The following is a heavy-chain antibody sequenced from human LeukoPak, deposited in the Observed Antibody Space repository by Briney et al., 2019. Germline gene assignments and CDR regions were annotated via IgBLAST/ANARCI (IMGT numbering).Heavy chain of an antibody. CDR2: INHSGST. Sequence: SETLSLTCAVYGGSFSGYYWSWIRQPPGKGLEWIGEINHSGSTNYNPSLKSRVTISVDTSKNQFSLKLSSVTAADTAVYYCARYFPNSGSYFDYWGQGTLVTVSS. D-gene: IGHD1-26*01. J-gene: IGHJ4*02. V-gene: IGHV4-34*01. CDR1: GGSFSGYY. CDR3: ARYFPNSGSYFDY.